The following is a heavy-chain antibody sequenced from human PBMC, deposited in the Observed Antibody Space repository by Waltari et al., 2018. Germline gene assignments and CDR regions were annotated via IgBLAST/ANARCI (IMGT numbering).Heavy chain of an antibody. Sequence: EVQLVESGGGLVQPGGSLRLSCAASGFTFSSYSMNWVRQAPGKGLEWVSYIVSSSSTIYYAESVKGRYTISRDNAKNSLYLQMNRMRDEDTAVYYCARDFEVAGTPDYWGQGTLVTVSS. CDR2: IVSSSSTI. CDR1: GFTFSSYS. J-gene: IGHJ4*02. D-gene: IGHD6-19*01. CDR3: ARDFEVAGTPDY. V-gene: IGHV3-48*02.